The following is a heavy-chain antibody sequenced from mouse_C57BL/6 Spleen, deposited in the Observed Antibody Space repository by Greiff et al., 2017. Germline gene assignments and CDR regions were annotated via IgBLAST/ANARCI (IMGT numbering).Heavy chain of an antibody. D-gene: IGHD1-1*01. J-gene: IGHJ2*01. V-gene: IGHV5-17*01. CDR2: ISSGSSTI. CDR1: GFTFSDYG. CDR3: APTVVANFDY. Sequence: EVKVVESGGGLVKPGGSLKLSCAASGFTFSDYGVHWVRQAPEKGLEWVAYISSGSSTIYYADTVKGRFTISRDNAKNILFLQMTSLRSDDTAMYYCAPTVVANFDYWGQGTTLTVSS.